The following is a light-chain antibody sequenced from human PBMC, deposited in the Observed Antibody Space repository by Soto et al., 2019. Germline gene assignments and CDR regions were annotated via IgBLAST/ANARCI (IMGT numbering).Light chain of an antibody. CDR1: TSNIGAPYD. J-gene: IGLJ1*01. CDR2: GDN. CDR3: QSYDISLHNYV. V-gene: IGLV1-40*01. Sequence: QSVRTHPPSVSGAPGQRVSIACTGSTSNIGAPYDVHWYQHLPGTAPKLLIYGDNNRPSGIPDRFSGSKSGTSASLAITRLQAEDEADYYCQSYDISLHNYVFGTGTKVT.